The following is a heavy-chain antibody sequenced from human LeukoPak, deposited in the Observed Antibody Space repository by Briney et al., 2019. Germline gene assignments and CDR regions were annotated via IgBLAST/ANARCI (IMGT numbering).Heavy chain of an antibody. V-gene: IGHV3-23*01. CDR1: GFTFSSYA. D-gene: IGHD3-22*01. J-gene: IGHJ4*02. CDR2: ISGSGGST. CDR3: AKEDVGYYYDSSGYYDY. Sequence: GGSLRLSCAASGFTFSSYAMSWVRQAPGKGLEWVSAISGSGGSTYYADSVKGRFTISRDNSKNTLYLQMNSLRAGDTAVYYCAKEDVGYYYDSSGYYDYWGQGTLVTVSS.